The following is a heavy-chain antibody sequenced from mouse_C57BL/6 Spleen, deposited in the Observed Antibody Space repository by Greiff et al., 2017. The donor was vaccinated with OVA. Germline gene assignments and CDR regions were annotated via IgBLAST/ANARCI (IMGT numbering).Heavy chain of an antibody. CDR2: IYPRDGST. CDR1: GYTFTDHT. V-gene: IGHV1-78*01. CDR3: ARGGYGNYGWFAY. Sequence: VQLQQSDAELVKPGASVKISCKVSGYTFTDHTIHWMKQRPEPGLEWIGYIYPRDGSTKYNEKFKGKATLTADKSSSTAYMQLNSLTSEDSAVYFCARGGYGNYGWFAYWGQGTLVTVSA. J-gene: IGHJ3*01. D-gene: IGHD2-10*02.